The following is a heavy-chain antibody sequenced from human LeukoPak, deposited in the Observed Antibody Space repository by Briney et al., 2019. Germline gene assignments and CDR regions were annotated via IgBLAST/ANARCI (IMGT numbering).Heavy chain of an antibody. CDR3: ARVRGLDIPHGELYYMDV. V-gene: IGHV3-11*01. J-gene: IGHJ6*03. D-gene: IGHD3-9*01. CDR2: ISSSGITI. CDR1: GFTFSDYY. Sequence: GGSLRLSCAASGFTFSDYYMSWIRQAPGKGLEWVSYISSSGITIYYADSVKGRFTISRDNAKNSLYLQMNSLRAEDTAVYYCARVRGLDIPHGELYYMDVWGKGTTVTISS.